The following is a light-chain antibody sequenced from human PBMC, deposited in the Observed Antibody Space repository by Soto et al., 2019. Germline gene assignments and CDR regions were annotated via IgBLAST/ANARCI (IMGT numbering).Light chain of an antibody. CDR3: QQYNNWPPTWT. J-gene: IGKJ1*01. V-gene: IGKV3-15*01. CDR1: QSVSNN. CDR2: AVS. Sequence: EILMAQSPATQSVSPGERATLSCRASQSVSNNLAWYQQKPGQAPRLPIYAVSPRPTGIPARFSGSGSGTEFTLTINGLQYEDFAVYYCQQYNNWPPTWTFGQGNKVDIK.